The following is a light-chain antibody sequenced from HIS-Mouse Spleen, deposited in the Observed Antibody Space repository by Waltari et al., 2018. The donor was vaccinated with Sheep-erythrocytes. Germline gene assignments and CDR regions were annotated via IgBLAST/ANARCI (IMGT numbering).Light chain of an antibody. CDR1: QCVSSY. CDR2: DAS. Sequence: IVVTQSPVTLSLSPGLCATLPCRASQCVSSYLAWYQQKPGQAPRLLIDDASNRATGIPDSFSGSGSGTDFTLTISSLEPEDFAVYYCQQRSNWPPTFGQGTKVEIK. CDR3: QQRSNWPPT. V-gene: IGKV3-11*01. J-gene: IGKJ1*01.